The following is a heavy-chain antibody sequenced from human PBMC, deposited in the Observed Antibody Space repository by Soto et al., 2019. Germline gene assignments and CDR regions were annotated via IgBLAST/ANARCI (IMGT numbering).Heavy chain of an antibody. CDR2: IYSTGNT. V-gene: IGHV4-39*01. Sequence: SKTLSLICTVSGDSIRSSSYWGWIRQPPGKGLEWIGSIYSTGNTYYNPSLNSQVTISVDTSKNQFSLNVISVTAADTAVYYCRRSSRYSTDVWGQGTTV. CDR1: GDSIRSSSY. D-gene: IGHD6-13*01. J-gene: IGHJ6*02. CDR3: RRSSRYSTDV.